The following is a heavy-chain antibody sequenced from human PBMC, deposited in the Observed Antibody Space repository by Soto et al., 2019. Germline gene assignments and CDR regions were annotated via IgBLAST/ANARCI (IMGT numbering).Heavy chain of an antibody. CDR2: FYTSGST. Sequence: SETLSLTCTVSGGSISSYYWSWIRQAAGKGLEWIGHFYTSGSTNYNPSLKSRVTMSLDTSKNQISLKLSSVTAADTGVYCCAREGIWFKGGYCTDGVCYGNWFDTWGQGALVTVSS. D-gene: IGHD2-8*01. CDR1: GGSISSYY. CDR3: AREGIWFKGGYCTDGVCYGNWFDT. V-gene: IGHV4-4*07. J-gene: IGHJ5*02.